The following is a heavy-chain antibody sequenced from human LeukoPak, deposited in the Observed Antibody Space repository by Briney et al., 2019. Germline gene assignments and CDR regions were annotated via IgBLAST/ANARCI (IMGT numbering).Heavy chain of an antibody. Sequence: GGSLRLSCAASGFTFSSYSMNWVRQAPGKGLEWVSSISSSSSYIYYADSVKGRFTISRDNAKNSLYLQMNSLRAEDTAVYYCARERPRYAFDIWGQGTMVTVSS. CDR2: ISSSSSYI. CDR1: GFTFSSYS. J-gene: IGHJ3*02. CDR3: ARERPRYAFDI. V-gene: IGHV3-21*01.